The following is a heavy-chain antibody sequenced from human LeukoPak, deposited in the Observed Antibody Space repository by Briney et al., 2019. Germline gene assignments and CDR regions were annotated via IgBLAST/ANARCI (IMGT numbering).Heavy chain of an antibody. CDR2: ISFSSTHI. CDR3: ARDPTEWFDYAFDI. Sequence: GGSLRLSCAASGFIFSNYGMSWVRQAPGKGLEWVSSISFSSTHIYYVDSIQGRFTISRDNAENSLYLQMNSLRAEDTAVYYCARDPTEWFDYAFDIWGQGTMVTVSS. CDR1: GFIFSNYG. V-gene: IGHV3-21*06. J-gene: IGHJ3*02. D-gene: IGHD3-10*01.